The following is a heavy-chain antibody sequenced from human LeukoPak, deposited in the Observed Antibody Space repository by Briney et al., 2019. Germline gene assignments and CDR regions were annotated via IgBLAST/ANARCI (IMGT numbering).Heavy chain of an antibody. CDR3: ARVGVVVPAAWFDP. CDR1: GYNFGIFG. V-gene: IGHV1-18*01. Sequence: GASVKVSCKASGYNFGIFGMSWLRQAPGQGLEWMGWISADSGNTNYAQKLQGRVTMTTVTSTSTAYLELASLRSDDTAVYYCARVGVVVPAAWFDPWGQGTLVTVSS. D-gene: IGHD2-2*01. J-gene: IGHJ5*02. CDR2: ISADSGNT.